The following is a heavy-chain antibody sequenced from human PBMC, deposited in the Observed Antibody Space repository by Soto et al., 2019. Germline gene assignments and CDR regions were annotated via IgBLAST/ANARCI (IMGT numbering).Heavy chain of an antibody. V-gene: IGHV3-23*01. CDR3: AKDLDSSGYTFDY. D-gene: IGHD3-22*01. CDR2: ISGSGGST. CDR1: GFTFSSYA. Sequence: SGGSLRLSCAASGFTFSSYAMSWVRQAPGKGLEWVSAISGSGGSTYYADSVKGRFTISRDNSKNTLYLQMNSLRAEDTAVYYCAKDLDSSGYTFDYWGQGTLVTVSS. J-gene: IGHJ4*02.